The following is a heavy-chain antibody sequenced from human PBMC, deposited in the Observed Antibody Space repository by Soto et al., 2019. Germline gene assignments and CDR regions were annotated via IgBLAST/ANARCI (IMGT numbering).Heavy chain of an antibody. CDR1: DYTFNSYG. V-gene: IGHV1-18*01. D-gene: IGHD2-15*01. J-gene: IGHJ4*02. CDR3: AGSRGFAFDF. CDR2: LSGDNGDI. Sequence: QVQLVQSGDELKKPGASVKVSCKASDYTFNSYGISWVRKAPGQGLEWMGWLSGDNGDIKYAQKFQGRVTMTTDISTSTVYMELRSLSSDDTDVYFCAGSRGFAFDFWGQGPLVTVPS.